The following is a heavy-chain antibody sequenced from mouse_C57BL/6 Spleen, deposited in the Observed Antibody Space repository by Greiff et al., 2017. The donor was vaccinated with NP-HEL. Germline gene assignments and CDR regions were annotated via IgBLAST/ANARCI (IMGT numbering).Heavy chain of an antibody. Sequence: EVQLQQSGAELVKPGASVKLSCTASGFNIKDYYMHWVKQRTEQGLEWIGRIDPADGETKYAPKFPGTATITADPSSNTAYLQLSSLTSEDAAVYYCASGYGIHLGAMDYWGQGTSVTVSS. D-gene: IGHD2-10*02. CDR3: ASGYGIHLGAMDY. CDR1: GFNIKDYY. J-gene: IGHJ4*01. CDR2: IDPADGET. V-gene: IGHV14-2*01.